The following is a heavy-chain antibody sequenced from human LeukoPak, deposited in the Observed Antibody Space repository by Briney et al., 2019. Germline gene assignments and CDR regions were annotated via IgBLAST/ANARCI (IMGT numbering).Heavy chain of an antibody. Sequence: PSETLSLTCTVSGGSISSGSYYWSWIRQPAGKGLEWIGRNYTTGSTNYNPSPKSRVTISVDTSKNQFSLKLSSVTAADTAVYYCARDGAAAGSMTRGHWFDPWGQGTLVTASS. V-gene: IGHV4-61*02. CDR3: ARDGAAAGSMTRGHWFDP. CDR2: NYTTGST. D-gene: IGHD6-13*01. J-gene: IGHJ5*02. CDR1: GGSISSGSYY.